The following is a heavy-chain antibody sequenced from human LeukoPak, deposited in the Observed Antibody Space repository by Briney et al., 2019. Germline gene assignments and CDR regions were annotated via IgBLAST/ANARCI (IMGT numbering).Heavy chain of an antibody. D-gene: IGHD5-12*01. CDR3: ARGPYSGYTPYYTDY. CDR1: GYTFTIYA. CDR2: INAANGDT. Sequence: ASVKVSCNTSGYTFTIYAIHWVRQAPGQRLEWMGWINAANGDTKYSQEFQGRVTITRDTSANTSYLELSSLRSEDMAVYYCARGPYSGYTPYYTDYWGQGTLVTVSS. J-gene: IGHJ4*02. V-gene: IGHV1-3*03.